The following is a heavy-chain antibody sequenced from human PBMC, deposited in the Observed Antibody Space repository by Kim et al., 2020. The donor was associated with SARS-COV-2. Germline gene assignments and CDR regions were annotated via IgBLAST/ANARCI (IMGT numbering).Heavy chain of an antibody. Sequence: NDYALSVKSRITINPDTSKNQFSLQLNSVTPEDTAVYYCAKGGSGSFFDYWGQGTLVTVSS. CDR3: AKGGSGSFFDY. V-gene: IGHV6-1*01. J-gene: IGHJ4*02. CDR2: N. D-gene: IGHD3-10*01.